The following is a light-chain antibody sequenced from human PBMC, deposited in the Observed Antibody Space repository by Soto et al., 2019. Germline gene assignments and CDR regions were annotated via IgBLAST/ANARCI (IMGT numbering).Light chain of an antibody. J-gene: IGKJ1*01. V-gene: IGKV3-20*01. CDR3: QQYDSTPPT. CDR1: QSVNSNY. Sequence: EIVLTQSPGTLSLSPGERATLSCRASQSVNSNYLAWYQRKPGQAPRLLIYVASNRATDIPYRFSASGSGKDFTLTITRLEAEDFAVYYCQQYDSTPPTFGQGTNVEVK. CDR2: VAS.